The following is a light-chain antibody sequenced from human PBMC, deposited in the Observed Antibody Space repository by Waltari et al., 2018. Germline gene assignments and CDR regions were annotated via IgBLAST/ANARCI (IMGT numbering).Light chain of an antibody. Sequence: DIVMTQSPDSLAVSLGDRATINCKCSQSLLYSSSNENYLAWYQHKPGQPPKLLISWASTRKTGVPDRFSGSGSGTDFILTISSLQAEDVAVYYCQQYYTTPLTFGGGTKVVI. V-gene: IGKV4-1*01. CDR3: QQYYTTPLT. J-gene: IGKJ4*01. CDR1: QSLLYSSSNENY. CDR2: WAS.